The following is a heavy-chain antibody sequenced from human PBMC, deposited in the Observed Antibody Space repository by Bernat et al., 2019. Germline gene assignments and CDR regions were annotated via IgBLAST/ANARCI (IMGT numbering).Heavy chain of an antibody. CDR1: GFTFSSYS. CDR2: ISSSSSYI. V-gene: IGHV3-21*01. D-gene: IGHD4-17*01. CDR3: ARGSRDYGGNSGGYYYYYGMDV. Sequence: EVQLVESGGGLVKPGGSLRLSCAASGFTFSSYSMNWVRQAPGKGLEWVSSISSSSSYIYYADSVKGRFTISRDNAKNSLYLQMNSLRAEDTAVYCCARGSRDYGGNSGGYYYYYGMDVWGQGTTVTVSS. J-gene: IGHJ6*02.